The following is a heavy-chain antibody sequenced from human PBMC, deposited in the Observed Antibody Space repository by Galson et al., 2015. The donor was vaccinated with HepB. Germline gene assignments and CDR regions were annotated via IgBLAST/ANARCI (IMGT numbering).Heavy chain of an antibody. D-gene: IGHD5-12*01. CDR2: INPSGGST. CDR1: GYTFTSYC. J-gene: IGHJ4*02. V-gene: IGHV1-46*01. Sequence: SVKVSCKASGYTFTSYCLHWVRQAPGQGLEWMGIINPSGGSTRYAQRFQDRVTMTRDTSTSTVYMELSSLRSEDTAVYYCARDPRGYSGYVTRFDYWGQGTLVTVSS. CDR3: ARDPRGYSGYVTRFDY.